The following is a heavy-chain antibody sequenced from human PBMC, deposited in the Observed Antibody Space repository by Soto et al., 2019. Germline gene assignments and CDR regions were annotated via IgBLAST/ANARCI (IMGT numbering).Heavy chain of an antibody. CDR2: IYTGGTT. CDR1: GFTVTINY. V-gene: IGHV3-53*01. Sequence: EVQVVESGGGLIQPGGSLRLSCAVSGFTVTINYMSWVRQAPGKGLEWVSVIYTGGTTFYADSVKGRFTISRDTSRNTLYLQMNGLRGEGTAVYYCHGYGHWGQGTLVTVSS. J-gene: IGHJ4*02. CDR3: HGYGH. D-gene: IGHD5-12*01.